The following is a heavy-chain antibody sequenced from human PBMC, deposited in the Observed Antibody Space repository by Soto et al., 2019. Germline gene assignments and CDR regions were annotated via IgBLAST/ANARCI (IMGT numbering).Heavy chain of an antibody. Sequence: QVRLVQSGAEVKKPGSSVRVSCKASGDTFSTYAFSWVRQAPGQGLEWMGGIIPLFDTATYAQRFQGRVTITVDKSTSTTYMELSSLLSEYTAVYFCARTPPNDYGDLDAYDVWGHGTMVTVSS. CDR2: IIPLFDTA. CDR3: ARTPPNDYGDLDAYDV. J-gene: IGHJ3*01. V-gene: IGHV1-69*14. CDR1: GDTFSTYA. D-gene: IGHD4-17*01.